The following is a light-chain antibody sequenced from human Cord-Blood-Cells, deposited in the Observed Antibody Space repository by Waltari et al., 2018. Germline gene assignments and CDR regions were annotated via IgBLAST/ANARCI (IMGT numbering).Light chain of an antibody. J-gene: IGLJ2*01. CDR1: LLAKKY. Sequence: SYELTHPSSVSVSPGQTARITRPGDLLAKKYPRWFQQKPGQAPVLVIYKDSERPSGIPERFSGSSSGTTVTLTISGAQVEDEADYYCYSAADNNLVFGGGTKLTVL. CDR2: KDS. CDR3: YSAADNNLV. V-gene: IGLV3-27*01.